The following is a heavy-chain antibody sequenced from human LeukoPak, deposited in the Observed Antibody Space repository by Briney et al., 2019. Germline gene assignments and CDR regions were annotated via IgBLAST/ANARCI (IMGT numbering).Heavy chain of an antibody. J-gene: IGHJ5*02. D-gene: IGHD4-23*01. CDR1: GFTFSSYG. V-gene: IGHV3-30*02. CDR2: IRHDGSNK. CDR3: ARDNSVEDTAWWFDP. Sequence: GGSLRLSCAASGFTFSSYGMHWVRQAPGKGLEWVAFIRHDGSNKYYADSVKGRFTISRDNSKNTLYLQMNSLRSEDTAVYYCARDNSVEDTAWWFDPWGQGTLVTVSS.